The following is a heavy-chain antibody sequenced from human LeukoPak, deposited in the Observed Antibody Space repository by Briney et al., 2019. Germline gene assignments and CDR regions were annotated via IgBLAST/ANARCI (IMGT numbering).Heavy chain of an antibody. Sequence: SETLSLTCTVSGGSISSSSYYWGWIRQPPGKGLEWIGSIYYSGSTYYNPSLKSRVTISVDTSKNQFSLKLSSVTAADTAVYYCARGRGYDILTGYSYYLDYWGQGTLVTVSS. D-gene: IGHD3-9*01. CDR1: GGSISSSSYY. CDR3: ARGRGYDILTGYSYYLDY. CDR2: IYYSGST. J-gene: IGHJ4*02. V-gene: IGHV4-39*01.